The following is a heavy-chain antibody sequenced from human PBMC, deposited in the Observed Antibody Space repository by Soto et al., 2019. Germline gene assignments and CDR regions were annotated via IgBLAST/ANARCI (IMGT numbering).Heavy chain of an antibody. V-gene: IGHV1-2*02. CDR1: GYTFNKFY. Sequence: ASVKVSCKASGYTFNKFYMHWVRQSPGQGLEWMGWIAPNSGDTNIAQKFQGRVTMTRDTSINTAYMDLNSLRSDDTAVYYCVKNLLVTLPDGYDIWGQGTMVTVSS. D-gene: IGHD2-15*01. CDR3: VKNLLVTLPDGYDI. J-gene: IGHJ3*02. CDR2: IAPNSGDT.